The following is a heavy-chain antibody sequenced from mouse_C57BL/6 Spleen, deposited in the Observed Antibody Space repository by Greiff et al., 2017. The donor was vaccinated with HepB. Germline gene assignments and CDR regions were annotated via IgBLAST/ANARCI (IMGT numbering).Heavy chain of an antibody. V-gene: IGHV1-20*01. Sequence: DVQLQESGPELVKPGDSVKISCKASGYSFTGYFMNWVMQSHGKSLEWIGRINPYNGDTFYNQKFKGKATLTVDKSSSTAHMELRSLTSEDSAVYYCARGGNYRENYFDYWGQGTTLTVSS. CDR1: GYSFTGYF. J-gene: IGHJ2*01. D-gene: IGHD2-1*01. CDR3: ARGGNYRENYFDY. CDR2: INPYNGDT.